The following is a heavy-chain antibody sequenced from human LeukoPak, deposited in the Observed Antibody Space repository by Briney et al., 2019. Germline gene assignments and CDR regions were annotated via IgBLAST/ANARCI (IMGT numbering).Heavy chain of an antibody. CDR1: GGSFSGYY. CDR3: ARGTGYNWNYPYDFDY. CDR2: INHSGST. Sequence: SETLSLTCAVYGGSFSGYYWSWIRQPPGKGLEWIGEINHSGSTNYNPSLKSRVTISVDTSKNQFSLKLSSVTAADTAVYYCARGTGYNWNYPYDFDYWGQATLATVSS. J-gene: IGHJ4*02. V-gene: IGHV4-34*01. D-gene: IGHD1-7*01.